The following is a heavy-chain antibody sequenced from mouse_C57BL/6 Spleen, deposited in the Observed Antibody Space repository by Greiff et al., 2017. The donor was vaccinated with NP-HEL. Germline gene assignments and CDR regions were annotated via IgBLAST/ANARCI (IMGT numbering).Heavy chain of an antibody. CDR3: VRRMGYDGRYAMDY. V-gene: IGHV10-3*01. CDR1: GFTFNTYA. D-gene: IGHD2-2*01. J-gene: IGHJ4*01. CDR2: IRSKSSNYAT. Sequence: EVQLVESGGGLVQPKGSLKLSCAASGFTFNTYAMHWVRQAPGKGLEWVARIRSKSSNYATYYADSVKDRFTISRDDSQSMLYLQMNNLKTEDTDMYYCVRRMGYDGRYAMDYWGQGTSVTVSS.